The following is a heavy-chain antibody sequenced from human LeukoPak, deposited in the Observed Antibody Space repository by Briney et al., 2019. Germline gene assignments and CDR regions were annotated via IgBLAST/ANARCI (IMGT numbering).Heavy chain of an antibody. V-gene: IGHV3-53*05. D-gene: IGHD5-24*01. CDR3: ASIVEMATDFDY. Sequence: GGSLRLSCAASGFTVSSNYMSWVRQAPGKGLEWVSVIYSGGSTYYADSVKGRFTISRDNSKNTLYLQMDSLRAEDTAVYYCASIVEMATDFDYWGQGTLVTVSS. CDR2: IYSGGST. CDR1: GFTVSSNY. J-gene: IGHJ4*02.